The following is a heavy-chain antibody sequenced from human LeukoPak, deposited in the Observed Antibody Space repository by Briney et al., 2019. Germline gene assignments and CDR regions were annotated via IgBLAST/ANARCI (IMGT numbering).Heavy chain of an antibody. CDR1: GYTVTDYY. D-gene: IGHD2-2*01. CDR2: INPNDGDT. Sequence: ASVKVSCKASGYTVTDYYMHWVRQAPGQGFEWMGWINPNDGDTNYTQKFQGRVTMTRDTSISTAHMEVSRLRSDDTAVYYCATANFLYCSSSTCLFDYWGQGTLVTVSS. V-gene: IGHV1-2*02. J-gene: IGHJ4*02. CDR3: ATANFLYCSSSTCLFDY.